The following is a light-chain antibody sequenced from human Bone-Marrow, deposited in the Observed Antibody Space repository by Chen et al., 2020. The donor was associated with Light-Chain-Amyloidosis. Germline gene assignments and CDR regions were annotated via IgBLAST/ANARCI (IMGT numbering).Light chain of an antibody. CDR2: DDS. CDR1: NIGSTS. V-gene: IGLV3-21*02. CDR3: QVWDRSSDRPV. J-gene: IGLJ3*02. Sequence: SYVLTQPSSVSVATVQTAKIACGGNNIGSTSVNWYQQTPGQAPLLVGYDDSDRPSGIPERLSGSNSGNTATLTISRVEAGDEADYYCQVWDRSSDRPVFGGGTKLTVL.